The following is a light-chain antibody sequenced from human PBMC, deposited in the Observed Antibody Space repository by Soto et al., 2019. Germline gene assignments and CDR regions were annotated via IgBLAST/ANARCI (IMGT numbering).Light chain of an antibody. J-gene: IGLJ2*01. V-gene: IGLV1-40*01. CDR3: QSYDSSLRRL. Sequence: QLVLTQPPSVSGAPGQRVTISCTGNNSNIGAGYDVHWYQQLPGAAPKLLIYNNNNRPSGVPDRFAGSKSGASASLAITGLQAEDEADYYCQSYDSSLRRLFGGGTKLTVL. CDR2: NNN. CDR1: NSNIGAGYD.